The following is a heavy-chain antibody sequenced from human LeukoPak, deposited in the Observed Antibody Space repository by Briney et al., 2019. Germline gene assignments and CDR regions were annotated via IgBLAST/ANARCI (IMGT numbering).Heavy chain of an antibody. CDR1: GGTFSSYA. CDR2: IIPIFGTA. CDR3: ARGRRDIVVVVADIFDY. D-gene: IGHD2-15*01. V-gene: IGHV1-69*05. Sequence: SVKVSCKASGGTFSSYAISWVRQAPGQGLEWMGGIIPIFGTANYAQKFQGRVTITTDESTSTAYMELSSLRSEDTAVYYCARGRRDIVVVVADIFDYWGQGTLVTVSS. J-gene: IGHJ4*02.